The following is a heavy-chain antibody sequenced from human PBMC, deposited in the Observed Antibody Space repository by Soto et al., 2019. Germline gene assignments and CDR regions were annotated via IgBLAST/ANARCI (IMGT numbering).Heavy chain of an antibody. D-gene: IGHD3-10*01. Sequence: EVQLVESGGGLVQPGRSLRLSCAASGFTFDDHAMHWVRQAPGMGLEWVSGISWNSDTIGYADSVKGRFTVSRDNAKNSLYLQMNSLRAEDTALYYCAKAGNADYYGAGSYGVFDYWGQGTLVTVSS. CDR1: GFTFDDHA. J-gene: IGHJ4*02. V-gene: IGHV3-9*01. CDR2: ISWNSDTI. CDR3: AKAGNADYYGAGSYGVFDY.